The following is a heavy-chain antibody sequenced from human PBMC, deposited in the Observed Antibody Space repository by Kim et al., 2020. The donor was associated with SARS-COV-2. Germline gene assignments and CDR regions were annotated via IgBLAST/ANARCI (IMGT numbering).Heavy chain of an antibody. CDR2: IYYSGST. V-gene: IGHV4-59*08. CDR1: GGSISSYY. J-gene: IGHJ4*02. Sequence: SETLSLTCTVSGGSISSYYWSWIRQPPGKGLEWIGYIYYSGSTNYNPSLKSRVTISVDTSKNQFSLKLSSVTAADTAVYYCARRDIEEYYFDYWGQGTLVTVSS. CDR3: ARRDIEEYYFDY. D-gene: IGHD5-12*01.